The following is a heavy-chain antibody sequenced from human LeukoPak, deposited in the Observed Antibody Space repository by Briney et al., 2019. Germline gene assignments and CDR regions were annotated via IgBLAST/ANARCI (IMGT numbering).Heavy chain of an antibody. Sequence: SETLSLTCAVYGGSFSGYYWSWIRQPPGKGLEWIGEINHSGSTNYNPSLKSRVTISVDTSKNQFSLKLSSVTAADTAVYYCARVRAVATIRYNWFDPWGQGTLVPVSS. CDR2: INHSGST. V-gene: IGHV4-34*01. J-gene: IGHJ5*02. D-gene: IGHD5-12*01. CDR1: GGSFSGYY. CDR3: ARVRAVATIRYNWFDP.